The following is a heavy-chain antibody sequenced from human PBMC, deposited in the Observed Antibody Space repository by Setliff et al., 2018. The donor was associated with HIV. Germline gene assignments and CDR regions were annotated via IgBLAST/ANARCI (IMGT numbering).Heavy chain of an antibody. CDR1: GYTFSSYG. CDR3: ARGYYNFWSGYYDSRFPNPIDAFDI. Sequence: ASVKVSCKTSGYTFSSYGISWVRQAPGQGVEWMGWISAYNGNTNYAQKLQGRVTMTTDTSTSTAYMELRSLRSDDTAVYYCARGYYNFWSGYYDSRFPNPIDAFDIWGQGTMVTVSS. J-gene: IGHJ3*02. D-gene: IGHD3-3*01. CDR2: ISAYNGNT. V-gene: IGHV1-18*01.